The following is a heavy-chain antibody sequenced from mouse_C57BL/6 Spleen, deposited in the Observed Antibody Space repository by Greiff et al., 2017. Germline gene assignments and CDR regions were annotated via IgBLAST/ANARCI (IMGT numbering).Heavy chain of an antibody. D-gene: IGHD1-1*01. J-gene: IGHJ4*01. V-gene: IGHV1-55*01. CDR1: GYTFTSYW. CDR2: IYPGSGST. CDR3: ARSGTTVVATDYYAMDY. Sequence: QVQLQQPGAELVKPGASVKMSCKASGYTFTSYWITWVQQRPGQGLEWIGDIYPGSGSTNYNEKFKSKATRTVDTSSRTASMQLSSLTSEDSAVYYCARSGTTVVATDYYAMDYWGQGTSVTVSS.